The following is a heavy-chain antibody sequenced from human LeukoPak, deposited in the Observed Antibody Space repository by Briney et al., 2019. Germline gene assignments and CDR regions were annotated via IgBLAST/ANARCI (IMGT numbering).Heavy chain of an antibody. CDR2: IYYSGST. V-gene: IGHV4-61*01. CDR3: ARGGYYDSSGPFDY. CDR1: GGSVSSGSYY. J-gene: IGHJ4*02. D-gene: IGHD3-22*01. Sequence: NPSETLSLTCTVSGGSVSSGSYYWTWIRQPPGKGLEWIGYIYYSGSTNYNPSLKSRVTISVDTSKNQFSLKLSSVTAADTAVYYCARGGYYDSSGPFDYWGQGTLVTVSS.